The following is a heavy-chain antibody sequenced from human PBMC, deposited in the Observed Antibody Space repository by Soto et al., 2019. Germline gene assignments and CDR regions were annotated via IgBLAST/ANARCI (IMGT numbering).Heavy chain of an antibody. Sequence: QVQLVESGGGVVQPGRSLRLSCAASGFTFSSYGMHWVRQAPGKGLEWVAVIWYDGSNKYYADSVKGRFTISRDNSKNTLYLQMNSLRAEDTSVYYCARASPSVRGGHYYYYYMDVWGKGTTVTVSS. CDR3: ARASPSVRGGHYYYYYMDV. J-gene: IGHJ6*03. CDR2: IWYDGSNK. D-gene: IGHD3-10*01. V-gene: IGHV3-33*01. CDR1: GFTFSSYG.